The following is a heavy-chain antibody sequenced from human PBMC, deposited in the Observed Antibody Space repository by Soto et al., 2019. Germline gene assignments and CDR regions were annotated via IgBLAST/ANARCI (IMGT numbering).Heavy chain of an antibody. CDR2: ISSSGSTI. CDR1: GFTFSDYY. V-gene: IGHV3-11*01. J-gene: IGHJ4*02. CDR3: ARAHYDILTGYDPLAFDY. Sequence: PVGSLRLSCAASGFTFSDYYMSWIRQAPGKGLEWVSYISSSGSTIYYADSVKGRFTISRVNAKNSLYLQMNSLRAEDTAVYYCARAHYDILTGYDPLAFDYWGQGTLVTVSS. D-gene: IGHD3-9*01.